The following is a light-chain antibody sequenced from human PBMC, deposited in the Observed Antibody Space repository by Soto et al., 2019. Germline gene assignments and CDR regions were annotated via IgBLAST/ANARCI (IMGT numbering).Light chain of an antibody. Sequence: QSVLTQPASVSGSPGQSITISCTGTSSDVGGYNYVSWYQQHSGKATKLMIYDVSNRPSGVSNRFSGSKSGNTASLTISGLQAEDEADYYCSSYTSSSIYVFGTGTKVTV. CDR1: SSDVGGYNY. J-gene: IGLJ1*01. CDR3: SSYTSSSIYV. CDR2: DVS. V-gene: IGLV2-14*01.